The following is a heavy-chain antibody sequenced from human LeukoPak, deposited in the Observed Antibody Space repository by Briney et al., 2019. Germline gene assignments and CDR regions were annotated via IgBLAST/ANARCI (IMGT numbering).Heavy chain of an antibody. CDR2: IYTSGST. CDR3: ARSVGAVAVLDAFDI. CDR1: GGSISSGSYY. D-gene: IGHD6-19*01. J-gene: IGHJ3*02. V-gene: IGHV4-61*02. Sequence: SETLSLTCTVSGGSISSGSYYWSWIRQPAGKGLEWIGRIYTSGSTNYNPSLKSRVTISVDTSKNQFSLKLSSVTAADTAVYYCARSVGAVAVLDAFDIWGQGTMVTVSS.